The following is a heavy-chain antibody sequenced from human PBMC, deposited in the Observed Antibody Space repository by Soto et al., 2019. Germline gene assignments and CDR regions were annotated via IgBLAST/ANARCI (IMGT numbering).Heavy chain of an antibody. D-gene: IGHD6-13*01. CDR1: GGSFSGYY. V-gene: IGHV4-59*01. J-gene: IGHJ4*02. CDR3: ARYRREAVAGYTLDN. Sequence: SETLSLTCAVEGGSFSGYYWSWIRQPPGKGLEWIGYIYYSGSTNYNPSLKSRVTISVDTSKNQFSLKLSSVTAADTAVYYCARYRREAVAGYTLDNWGQGTLVTVS. CDR2: IYYSGST.